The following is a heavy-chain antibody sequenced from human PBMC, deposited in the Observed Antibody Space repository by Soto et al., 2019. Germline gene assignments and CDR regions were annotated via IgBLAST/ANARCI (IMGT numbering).Heavy chain of an antibody. D-gene: IGHD3-10*01. CDR3: SSRDDNSESPMDY. CDR1: GYKFTGFF. CDR2: LNPRTGGT. J-gene: IGHJ4*02. V-gene: IGHV1-2*02. Sequence: ASVKVCCKASGYKFTGFFGHWVRLAPGQGLEWMGWLNPRTGGTNSAQKFQGRVKLTTDTTSSTAFMELNRLVSDDTAVYYCSSRDDNSESPMDYWGQGTLVTVSS.